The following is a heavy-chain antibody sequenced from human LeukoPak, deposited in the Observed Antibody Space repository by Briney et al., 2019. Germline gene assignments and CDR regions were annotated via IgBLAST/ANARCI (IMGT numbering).Heavy chain of an antibody. Sequence: KYGESLKISCKGPGYSFTNYWIGWVRQMPGKGLEWMGIIYPGDSDTRYSPSFQGQFTISADKSISTAYLQWSSLKASDTAMYYCARQWLAFDYWGQGTLVTVSS. J-gene: IGHJ4*02. V-gene: IGHV5-51*01. CDR1: GYSFTNYW. CDR3: ARQWLAFDY. CDR2: IYPGDSDT. D-gene: IGHD6-19*01.